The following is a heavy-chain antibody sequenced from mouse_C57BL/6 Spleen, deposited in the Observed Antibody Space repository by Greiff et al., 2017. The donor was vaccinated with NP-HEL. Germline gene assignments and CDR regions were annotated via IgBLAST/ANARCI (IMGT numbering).Heavy chain of an antibody. Sequence: QVQLQQSGAELVKPGASVKISCKASGYAFSSYWMNWVKQRPGKGLEWIGQIYPGDGDTNYNGKFKGKATLTADKSSSTAYMQLSSLTSEDSAVYFCAREATTTVVADYAMDYWGQGTSVTVSS. J-gene: IGHJ4*01. CDR3: AREATTTVVADYAMDY. D-gene: IGHD1-1*01. V-gene: IGHV1-80*01. CDR1: GYAFSSYW. CDR2: IYPGDGDT.